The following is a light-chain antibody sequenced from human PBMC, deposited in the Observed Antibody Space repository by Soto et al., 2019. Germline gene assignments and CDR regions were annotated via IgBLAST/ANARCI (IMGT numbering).Light chain of an antibody. V-gene: IGLV2-14*01. CDR2: GVS. CDR3: NSYTTTSTVV. Sequence: QSALTQPASVSGSPGQSITISCTGTSSDVGAYNYVSWYQQHPGKAPKLMIYGVSNRPSGIPNRFSGSKSGNTASLTISGLHAEDEADYYCNSYTTTSTVVFGGGTKLTVL. CDR1: SSDVGAYNY. J-gene: IGLJ3*02.